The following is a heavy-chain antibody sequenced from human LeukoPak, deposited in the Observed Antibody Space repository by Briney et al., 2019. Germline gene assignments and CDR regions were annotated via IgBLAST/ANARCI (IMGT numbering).Heavy chain of an antibody. CDR2: INHSGST. CDR1: GGSFSGYY. CDR3: ARVTTYYYDSSGYRYYYYYGIDV. J-gene: IGHJ6*02. Sequence: SETLSLTCAVYGGSFSGYYWSWIRQPPGKGLEWIGEINHSGSTNYNPSLKSRVTISVDTSKNQFSLKLSSVTAADTAVYYCARVTTYYYDSSGYRYYYYYGIDVWGQGTTVTVSS. D-gene: IGHD3-22*01. V-gene: IGHV4-34*01.